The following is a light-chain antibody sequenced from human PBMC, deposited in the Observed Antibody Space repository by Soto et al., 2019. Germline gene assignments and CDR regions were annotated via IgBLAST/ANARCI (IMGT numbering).Light chain of an antibody. CDR3: QQYTDWPTT. CDR1: QSISTT. J-gene: IGKJ5*01. V-gene: IGKV3-15*01. Sequence: EIVLTQSAGTLSLSPGDRATLSCRASQSISTTVAWYQQKPGQAPRLLIYGASTRATGIPVRFTGSGSGTEFTLIISSLQSEDLAVYYCQQYTDWPTTFGQGTRLEI. CDR2: GAS.